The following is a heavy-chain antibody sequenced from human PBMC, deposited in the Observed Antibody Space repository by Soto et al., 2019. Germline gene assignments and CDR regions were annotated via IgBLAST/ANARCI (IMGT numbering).Heavy chain of an antibody. J-gene: IGHJ4*02. CDR2: IIGSGAIT. D-gene: IGHD2-21*02. V-gene: IGHV3-23*04. Sequence: EVQLVESGGGLVQPGGSLRLSCVASGFTFNTYSMNWVRQAPGKGLEWVSYIIGSGAITYYADSVKGRFTISRDNSKSTLYLQMNSLRVEDTALYYCAKDARDTGGNSGIDYWGQGTLVTVSS. CDR3: AKDARDTGGNSGIDY. CDR1: GFTFNTYS.